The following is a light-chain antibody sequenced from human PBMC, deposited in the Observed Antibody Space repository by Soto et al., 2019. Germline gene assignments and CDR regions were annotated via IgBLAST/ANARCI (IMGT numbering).Light chain of an antibody. V-gene: IGKV3-15*01. CDR1: QSVNSN. CDR2: GAS. J-gene: IGKJ1*01. Sequence: EIVMTQSPATLSVSPGERGTLSCRASQSVNSNLAWYQQKPGQDPRLLIYGASTSATGIPARFSGSGSGTEFTLTISSLQSDGLATYYCQHYNNWPRTFGQGNKVEVK. CDR3: QHYNNWPRT.